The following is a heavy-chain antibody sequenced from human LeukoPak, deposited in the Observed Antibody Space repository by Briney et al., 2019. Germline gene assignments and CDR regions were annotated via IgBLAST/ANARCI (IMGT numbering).Heavy chain of an antibody. D-gene: IGHD6-19*01. V-gene: IGHV4-61*02. J-gene: IGHJ4*02. CDR2: IYTSGST. CDR3: ARRPSDWYSPIDY. Sequence: SETLSLTCTVSGGSISSATYYWNWIRQPAGKGLEWIGRIYTSGSTNYNPSLKSRVTISVDTSKNQFSLKLTSVTAADTAVYYCARRPSDWYSPIDYWGPGTLVTVS. CDR1: GGSISSATYY.